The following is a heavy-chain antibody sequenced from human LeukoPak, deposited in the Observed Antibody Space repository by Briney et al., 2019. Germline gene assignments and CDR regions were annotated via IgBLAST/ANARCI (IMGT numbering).Heavy chain of an antibody. D-gene: IGHD2-21*02. CDR3: AKGQYCGGDCYRDAFDI. V-gene: IGHV3-30*18. CDR1: GFTFSSYG. Sequence: TGGSLRLSCAASGFTFSSYGMHWVRQAPGKGLEWVAVISYDGSNKYYADSVKGRFTISRDNSKNTLYLQMNSLRAEDTAVYYCAKGQYCGGDCYRDAFDIWGQGTMVTVSS. J-gene: IGHJ3*02. CDR2: ISYDGSNK.